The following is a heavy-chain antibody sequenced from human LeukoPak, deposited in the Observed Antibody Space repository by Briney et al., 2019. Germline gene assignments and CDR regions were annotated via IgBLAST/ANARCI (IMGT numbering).Heavy chain of an antibody. Sequence: GGSLRLSCAASGFTFSSYGMHWIRQAPGKGLEWVAFIRYDGSNKYYADSVKDRFTISRDNSKNTLYLQMNSLRAEDTAVYYCAKQATRELLYWGQGTLVTVSS. CDR1: GFTFSSYG. V-gene: IGHV3-30*02. CDR3: AKQATRELLY. J-gene: IGHJ4*02. D-gene: IGHD1-26*01. CDR2: IRYDGSNK.